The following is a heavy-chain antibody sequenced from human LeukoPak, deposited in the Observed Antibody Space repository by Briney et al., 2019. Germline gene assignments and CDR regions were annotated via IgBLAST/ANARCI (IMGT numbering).Heavy chain of an antibody. CDR3: AKETEPHYYDSSGYYAAIDY. CDR2: ISGSGGST. Sequence: GGSLRLSCAASGFTFSSYAMSWVSQAPGKGMEWVSAISGSGGSTYYADSVKGRFTISRDNSKNTLYLQMNSLRAEDTAVYYCAKETEPHYYDSSGYYAAIDYWGQGTLVTVSS. D-gene: IGHD3-22*01. J-gene: IGHJ4*02. CDR1: GFTFSSYA. V-gene: IGHV3-23*01.